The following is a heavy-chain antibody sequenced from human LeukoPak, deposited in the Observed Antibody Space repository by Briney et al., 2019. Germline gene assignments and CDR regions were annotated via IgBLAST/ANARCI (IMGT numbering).Heavy chain of an antibody. V-gene: IGHV3-7*03. CDR3: ARERRYYYGSGSPMGLDP. Sequence: GGSLRLSCAASGFTFSNYWMSWVRQAPGKGLEWVANIKQDGSEKHYVDSVKGRFTISRDNPRNTLYLQMNSLRAEDTAVYYCARERRYYYGSGSPMGLDPWGQGTLVAVSS. CDR2: IKQDGSEK. J-gene: IGHJ5*02. CDR1: GFTFSNYW. D-gene: IGHD3-10*01.